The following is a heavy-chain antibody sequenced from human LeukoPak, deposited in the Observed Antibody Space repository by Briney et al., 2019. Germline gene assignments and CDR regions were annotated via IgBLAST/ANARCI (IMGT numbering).Heavy chain of an antibody. J-gene: IGHJ3*02. Sequence: ASVKVSCKASGYTFTGYYMHWVRQAPGQGLEWMGWINPNSGGTNDAQKFLGRITMTRDTSITTAYMELSTLRSDDTAVYYCASATTYCGADCYPLDAFDIWSQGTMVTVSS. D-gene: IGHD2-21*02. CDR2: INPNSGGT. CDR1: GYTFTGYY. V-gene: IGHV1-2*02. CDR3: ASATTYCGADCYPLDAFDI.